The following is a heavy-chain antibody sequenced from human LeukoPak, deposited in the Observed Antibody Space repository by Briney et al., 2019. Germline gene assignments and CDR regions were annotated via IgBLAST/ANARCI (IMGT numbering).Heavy chain of an antibody. V-gene: IGHV4-34*01. Sequence: PSETLSLTCAVYGGSFSGYYWSWIRQPPGKGLEWIGEINHSGSTNYNPSLKSRVTISVDTSKNQFSLKLNSVTAADTAVYYCARDGRQQLAGPRVAFDIWGQGTMVTVSS. J-gene: IGHJ3*02. CDR2: INHSGST. D-gene: IGHD6-13*01. CDR3: ARDGRQQLAGPRVAFDI. CDR1: GGSFSGYY.